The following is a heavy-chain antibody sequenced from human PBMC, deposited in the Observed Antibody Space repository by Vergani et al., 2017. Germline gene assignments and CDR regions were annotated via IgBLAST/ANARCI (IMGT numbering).Heavy chain of an antibody. CDR3: ARSNGYCNSTSCYHDAFDI. CDR1: GFTFSSYA. Sequence: EVQLVESGEGLVQPGGSLRLSCAASGFTFSSYAMHWVRQAPGKGLEYVSAISSNGCSTYYADSVKGRFTISRDNSNNTLYLQMGSLRAEDIAVYYCARSNGYCNSTSCYHDAFDIWGQGIMVTVSS. D-gene: IGHD2-2*03. V-gene: IGHV3-64*02. J-gene: IGHJ3*02. CDR2: ISSNGCST.